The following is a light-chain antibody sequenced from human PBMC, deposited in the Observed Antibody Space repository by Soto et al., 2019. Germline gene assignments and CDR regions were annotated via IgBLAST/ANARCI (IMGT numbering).Light chain of an antibody. V-gene: IGKV1-12*01. J-gene: IGKJ4*01. CDR2: DAS. CDR3: QQCARCPLA. Sequence: DIQVTQSPPSVSASVGDRVTITCRASQDVGVYLAWYQKKPGTAPKLLISDASTLPVGVPARFSGSGSGTDFPLTISSLEPGDSATYCCQQCARCPLAFGGGTKVEIK. CDR1: QDVGVY.